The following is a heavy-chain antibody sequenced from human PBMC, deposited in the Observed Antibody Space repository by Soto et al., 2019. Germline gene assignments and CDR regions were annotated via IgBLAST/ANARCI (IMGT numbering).Heavy chain of an antibody. J-gene: IGHJ4*02. CDR3: ARGSITMVRDQTDY. CDR2: INVGNGNT. Sequence: ASVKVSCESSGYTFTSYAMHCVRQAHGQRLEWMGWINVGNGNTKYSQKFQGRVTITRDTSASTAYMELSSLRSEDTAVYYCARGSITMVRDQTDYWGQGTLVTVSS. V-gene: IGHV1-3*01. D-gene: IGHD3-10*01. CDR1: GYTFTSYA.